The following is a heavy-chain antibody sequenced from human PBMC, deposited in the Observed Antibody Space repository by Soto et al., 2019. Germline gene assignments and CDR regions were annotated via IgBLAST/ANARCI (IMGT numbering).Heavy chain of an antibody. V-gene: IGHV1-46*03. J-gene: IGHJ6*03. D-gene: IGHD3-10*01. CDR1: GYTFTSYY. Sequence: ASVKVSCKASGYTFTSYYMHWVRQAPGQELEWMGIINPSGGSTSYAQKFQGRVTMTRDTSTSTVYMELSSLRSEDTAVYYCARTYYYGSGSSSDYYYYMDVWGKGTTVTVSS. CDR3: ARTYYYGSGSSSDYYYYMDV. CDR2: INPSGGST.